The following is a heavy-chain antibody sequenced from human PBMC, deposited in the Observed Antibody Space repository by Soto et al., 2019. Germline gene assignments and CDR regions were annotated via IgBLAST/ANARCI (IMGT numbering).Heavy chain of an antibody. V-gene: IGHV1-18*01. J-gene: IGHJ6*02. CDR3: ARRYCSGGSCWVGYYYYGMDV. Sequence: GASVKVSCKASGYTCTSYGISWVRQAPGQGLEWMGWISAYNGNTNYAQKLQGRVTMTTDTSTSTAYMELRSLRSDDTAVYYCARRYCSGGSCWVGYYYYGMDVWGQGTTVTVSS. CDR2: ISAYNGNT. D-gene: IGHD2-15*01. CDR1: GYTCTSYG.